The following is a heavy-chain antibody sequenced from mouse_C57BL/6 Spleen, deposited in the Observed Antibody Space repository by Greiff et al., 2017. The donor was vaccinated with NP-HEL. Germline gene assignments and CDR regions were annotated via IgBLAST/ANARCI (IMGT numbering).Heavy chain of an antibody. CDR2: ISPTASGN. D-gene: IGHD2-12*01. CDR1: GYTFTSYW. CDR3: ARVSYDGAADY. J-gene: IGHJ4*01. Sequence: VQLQQPGAELVMPGASVKLSCTASGYTFTSYWMHWVKQRPGQGLEWIGVISPTASGNNNDHTVKGKATLTVAKSTSTAFMQLSSLTSEDSAVYYCARVSYDGAADYWGQGTSVTVSS. V-gene: IGHV1-69*01.